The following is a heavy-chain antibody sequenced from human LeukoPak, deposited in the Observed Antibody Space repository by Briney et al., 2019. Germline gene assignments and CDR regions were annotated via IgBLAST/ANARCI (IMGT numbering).Heavy chain of an antibody. V-gene: IGHV3-7*01. Sequence: GGSLRLSCAASGFTFSSYWMSWVRQAPGKGLEWVANIKQDGSEKNYVDSVKGRFTISRTNAKNSLYLQMNSLRAEDTAVYYCARDNIANGDLEYLDHWGEGTLVTVSS. CDR2: IKQDGSEK. CDR3: ARDNIANGDLEYLDH. J-gene: IGHJ4*02. D-gene: IGHD4-17*01. CDR1: GFTFSSYW.